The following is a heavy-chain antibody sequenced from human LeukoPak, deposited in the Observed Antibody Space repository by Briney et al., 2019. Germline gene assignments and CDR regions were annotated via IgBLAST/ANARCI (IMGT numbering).Heavy chain of an antibody. CDR3: ARAYCSSITCYE. D-gene: IGHD2-2*01. CDR2: ISTSYSGI. V-gene: IGHV3-48*01. Sequence: GGSLRLSCAPSGFIVSRYSMTWVRQAPGKGLEWVSSISTSYSGIYYADSVKGRFTITRDNAKNSLYLQMDSLRADDTAVYYCARAYCSSITCYEWGQGTLVTVSS. CDR1: GFIVSRYS. J-gene: IGHJ4*02.